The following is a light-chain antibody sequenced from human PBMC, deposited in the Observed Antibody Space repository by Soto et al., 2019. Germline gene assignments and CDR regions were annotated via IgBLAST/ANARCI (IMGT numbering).Light chain of an antibody. CDR1: QSVSGSK. Sequence: EIVLKQSPGPLSLSPGSRATLSCRASQSVSGSKLAWYQQRPGQAPRLLIYGGSSRATDIPARFSGSGSGTEYNLTISRLEPEDFALYFCHQHGTSPFTFGQGTKLEI. J-gene: IGKJ2*01. CDR3: HQHGTSPFT. V-gene: IGKV3-20*01. CDR2: GGS.